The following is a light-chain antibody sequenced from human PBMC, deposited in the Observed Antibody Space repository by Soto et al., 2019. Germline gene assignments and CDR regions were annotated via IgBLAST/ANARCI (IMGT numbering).Light chain of an antibody. CDR1: SSDVGGYNY. CDR3: CSYAGSYIFYV. CDR2: DVS. J-gene: IGLJ1*01. V-gene: IGLV2-11*01. Sequence: QRVLPQPLSGTGVPVQAGPIFPTGTSSDVGGYNYVSWYQQHPGKAPKLMIYDVSKRPSGVPDRFSGSKSGNTASLTISGLQAEDEADYYGCSYAGSYIFYVFGTGTKVTVL.